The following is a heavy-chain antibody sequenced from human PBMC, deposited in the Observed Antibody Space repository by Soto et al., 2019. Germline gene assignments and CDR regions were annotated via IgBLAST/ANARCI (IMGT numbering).Heavy chain of an antibody. CDR3: ARGTPQTALRSFDWPSFDS. CDR2: ISPSGSDI. V-gene: IGHV3-21*06. Sequence: GGSLRLSCAASGFTFRSYSMNWVRQAPGKGLEWVSLISPSGSDIYYADSVQGRFTISRDNAKNSLFLEMNSLRAEDTALYYLARGTPQTALRSFDWPSFDSWGQGPLVSVP. CDR1: GFTFRSYS. J-gene: IGHJ4*02. D-gene: IGHD3-9*01.